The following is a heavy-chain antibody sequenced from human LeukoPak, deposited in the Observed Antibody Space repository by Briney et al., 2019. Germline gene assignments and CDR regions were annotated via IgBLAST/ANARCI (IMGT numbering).Heavy chain of an antibody. Sequence: PGGSLRLSCAASGFTFSSYAMHWVRQAPGKGLEWVAVISYDGSNKYYADSVKGRFTISRDDSKNTLFLQMNSLRVEDTAMYHCARIGLGVSFGSGFDYWGQETLVTVTS. V-gene: IGHV3-30-3*01. J-gene: IGHJ4*02. CDR3: ARIGLGVSFGSGFDY. CDR2: ISYDGSNK. D-gene: IGHD3-10*01. CDR1: GFTFSSYA.